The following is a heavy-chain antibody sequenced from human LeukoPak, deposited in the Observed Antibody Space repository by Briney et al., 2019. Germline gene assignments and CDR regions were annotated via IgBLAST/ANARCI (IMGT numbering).Heavy chain of an antibody. V-gene: IGHV3-7*01. CDR1: GFTFISYW. D-gene: IGHD3-10*01. CDR2: IKQDGSEK. J-gene: IGHJ3*02. CDR3: ARDAEDVGMVRGVIFDI. Sequence: PGGSLRLSCAASGFTFISYWMSWVRQAPGKGLEWVANIKQDGSEKYHVDSVTGRFTISRDNAKNSLYLQMNSLRAEDTAVYYCARDAEDVGMVRGVIFDIWGQGTMVTVSS.